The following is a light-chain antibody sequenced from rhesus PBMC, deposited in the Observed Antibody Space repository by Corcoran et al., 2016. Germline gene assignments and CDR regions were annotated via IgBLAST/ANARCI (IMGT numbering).Light chain of an antibody. V-gene: IGLV2-32*01. Sequence: QAALTQPRSVSGSPGQSVTISCTGTSSDIGGYNYVSWYQQYPGTAPKLMIYGVSRRPSGVSDRFSGSKSGNTASLTISGLQAEDEADYYCCSYAGNYTYIFGVGTRLTVL. CDR3: CSYAGNYTYI. CDR1: SSDIGGYNY. J-gene: IGLJ1*01. CDR2: GVS.